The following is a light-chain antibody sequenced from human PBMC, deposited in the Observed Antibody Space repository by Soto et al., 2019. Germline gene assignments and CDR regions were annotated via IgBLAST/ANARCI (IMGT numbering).Light chain of an antibody. CDR1: SSDVGGYNY. V-gene: IGLV2-14*03. J-gene: IGLJ1*01. Sequence: QSVLTQPASVSGSPGQSITISCTGTSSDVGGYNYVSWYQQYPGKAPKLIIYGVSSRPSGVSNRFSGSKSGNTASLTISGLQAEDEADYYCSSYTTSSTYVFGTGTKLTAL. CDR3: SSYTTSSTYV. CDR2: GVS.